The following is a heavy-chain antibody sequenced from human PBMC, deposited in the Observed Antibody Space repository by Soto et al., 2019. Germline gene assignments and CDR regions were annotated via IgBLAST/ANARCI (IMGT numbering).Heavy chain of an antibody. V-gene: IGHV1-8*01. CDR1: GYTFTSYD. D-gene: IGHD3-3*01. CDR2: MNPNSGNT. Sequence: ASVKVSCKASGYTFTSYDINWVRQATGQGLEWMGWMNPNSGNTGYAQKFQGRVTMTRNTSISTAYMELSSLRSEDTAVYYCASAVDPSYYDFWSGPNNWFDPWGQGTLVTVAS. J-gene: IGHJ5*02. CDR3: ASAVDPSYYDFWSGPNNWFDP.